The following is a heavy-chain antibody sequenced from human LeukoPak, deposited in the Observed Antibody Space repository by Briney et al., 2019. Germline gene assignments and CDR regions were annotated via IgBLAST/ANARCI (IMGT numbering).Heavy chain of an antibody. Sequence: GVSLRLSCAASGFTLSNYEMNWVRQSPGKGVEWVAYISSSGNSIHYADSVKGRFTISRDNAKHSLYLQINSLRAEDTAVYYCARVSANYFDYWGQGTLVTVSS. J-gene: IGHJ4*02. V-gene: IGHV3-48*03. D-gene: IGHD2-8*01. CDR1: GFTLSNYE. CDR2: ISSSGNSI. CDR3: ARVSANYFDY.